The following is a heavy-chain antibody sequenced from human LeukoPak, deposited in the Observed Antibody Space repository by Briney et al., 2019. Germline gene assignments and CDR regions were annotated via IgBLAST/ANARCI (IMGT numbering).Heavy chain of an antibody. CDR3: ATYSSSDAREFQY. CDR1: GFTFSNYW. CDR2: IKQDGSEK. Sequence: GGSLRLSCAASGFTFSNYWMSWVRQAPGKGLEWVANIKQDGSEKYYVDSVRGRFTISRDNAKISLYLQMNSLRAEDTAVYYCATYSSSDAREFQYWGQGTLVTVSS. D-gene: IGHD2-2*01. J-gene: IGHJ1*01. V-gene: IGHV3-7*01.